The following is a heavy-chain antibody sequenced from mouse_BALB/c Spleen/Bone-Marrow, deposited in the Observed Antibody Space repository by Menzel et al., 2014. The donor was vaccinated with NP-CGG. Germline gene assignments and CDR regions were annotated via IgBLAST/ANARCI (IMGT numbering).Heavy chain of an antibody. V-gene: IGHV1-7*01. CDR3: ARHYRYYFDY. Sequence: VQLQQSGAELAKPGASVKMSCKASGYTFTSYWMHWVKQRPGQGLEWIGYINPSTGYTEYNQKFKDKATLTADKSSSTAYMQLSSLTSEDSAVYYCARHYRYYFDYWGQGTTLTVSS. CDR2: INPSTGYT. D-gene: IGHD2-14*01. CDR1: GYTFTSYW. J-gene: IGHJ2*01.